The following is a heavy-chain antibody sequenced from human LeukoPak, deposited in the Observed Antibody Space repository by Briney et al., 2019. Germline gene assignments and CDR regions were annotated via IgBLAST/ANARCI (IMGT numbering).Heavy chain of an antibody. CDR1: GFTFDDYA. V-gene: IGHV3-9*01. CDR3: ARSQTGSQESMDY. CDR2: ISWNSGSI. Sequence: GGSLRLSCAASGFTFDDYAMHWVRQAPGKGLEWVSGISWNSGSIGYADSVKGRFTISRDSSKNTLYLQMSSLRAEDTAVYYCARSQTGSQESMDYWGQGTLVTVSS. D-gene: IGHD1-1*01. J-gene: IGHJ4*02.